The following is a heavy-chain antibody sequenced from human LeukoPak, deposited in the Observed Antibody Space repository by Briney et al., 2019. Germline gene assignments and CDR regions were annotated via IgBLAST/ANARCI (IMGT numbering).Heavy chain of an antibody. V-gene: IGHV6-1*01. CDR1: GDSVSSNSAA. CDR2: TYYRSKWFN. CDR3: ARGTRNAFDS. D-gene: IGHD2-2*01. Sequence: SQTLSLTCAISGDSVSSNSAAWNWIRQSPSRGLEWLGRTYYRSKWFNEYAISVKSRMLIDADTSRNQFSLQLNSVTPEDTAMYYCARGTRNAFDSWGQGTLVTVSS. J-gene: IGHJ4*02.